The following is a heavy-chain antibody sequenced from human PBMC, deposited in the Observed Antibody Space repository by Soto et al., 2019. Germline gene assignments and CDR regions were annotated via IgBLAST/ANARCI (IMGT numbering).Heavy chain of an antibody. Sequence: QVQLVESGGGLVKPGGSLRLSCAASGFTFSDYYMSWIRQAPGKGLEWVSYISSSSSYTNYADSVKGRFNISRDNAKNSQYLQMNSLRAEDTAVYYCARDRIAAAAHYYYGMDVWGHGTTVTVSS. V-gene: IGHV3-11*05. CDR2: ISSSSSYT. D-gene: IGHD6-13*01. CDR1: GFTFSDYY. J-gene: IGHJ6*02. CDR3: ARDRIAAAAHYYYGMDV.